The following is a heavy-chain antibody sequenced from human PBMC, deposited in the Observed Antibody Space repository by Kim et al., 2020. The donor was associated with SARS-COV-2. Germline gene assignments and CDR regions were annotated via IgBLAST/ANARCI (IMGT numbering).Heavy chain of an antibody. CDR1: GFTVSSNY. V-gene: IGHV3-53*01. CDR3: ARGGYSYGPDAFDI. J-gene: IGHJ3*02. CDR2: IYSDGST. D-gene: IGHD5-18*01. Sequence: EGSLRLSCAASGFTVSSNYMSWVRQAPGKGLEWASVIYSDGSTYYADSVKGRFTISRDNSKNTLYLQMNSLRAEDTAVYYCARGGYSYGPDAFDIWGQGTMVTVSS.